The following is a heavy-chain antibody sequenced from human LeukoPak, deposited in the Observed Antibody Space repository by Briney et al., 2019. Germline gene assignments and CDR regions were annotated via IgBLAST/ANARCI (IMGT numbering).Heavy chain of an antibody. CDR3: ARVFLFMVPSRRYYGMDV. J-gene: IGHJ6*04. CDR2: INHSGST. CDR1: GGSFSGYY. Sequence: PETLSLTCAVYGGSFSGYYWSWIRQPPGKGLEWIGEINHSGSTNYNPSLKSRVTISVDTSKNQFSLKLSSVTAADTAVYYCARVFLFMVPSRRYYGMDVWGKGTTVTVSS. D-gene: IGHD3-10*01. V-gene: IGHV4-34*01.